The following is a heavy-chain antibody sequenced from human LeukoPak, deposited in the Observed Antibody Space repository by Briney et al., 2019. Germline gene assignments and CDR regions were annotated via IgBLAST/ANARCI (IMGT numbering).Heavy chain of an antibody. CDR3: ARLSETPDYYGLGDYYYLGY. V-gene: IGHV1-8*01. Sequence: ASVKVSCKASSYTFTSYDINWVREAAGQGLEGMGWMNPTSGRTGYAQNFQGRVTMTSDASIDTAYMELSNLRSEDTAVYYCARLSETPDYYGLGDYYYLGYWGQGTPVTVSS. CDR1: SYTFTSYD. J-gene: IGHJ4*02. D-gene: IGHD3-10*01. CDR2: MNPTSGRT.